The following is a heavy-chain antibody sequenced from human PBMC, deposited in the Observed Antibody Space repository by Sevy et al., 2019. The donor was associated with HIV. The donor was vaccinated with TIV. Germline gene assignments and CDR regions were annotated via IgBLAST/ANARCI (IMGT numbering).Heavy chain of an antibody. CDR1: GGTFSIYA. J-gene: IGHJ6*02. V-gene: IGHV1-69*13. Sequence: ASVKVSCKASGGTFSIYAISWVRQAPGQGLEWMGGIIPIFGTANYAQKFQGRVTITADESTSTAYMELSSLRSEDTAVYYCASRITIFGVVYYYYGMDVWGQGTTVTVSS. D-gene: IGHD3-3*01. CDR3: ASRITIFGVVYYYYGMDV. CDR2: IIPIFGTA.